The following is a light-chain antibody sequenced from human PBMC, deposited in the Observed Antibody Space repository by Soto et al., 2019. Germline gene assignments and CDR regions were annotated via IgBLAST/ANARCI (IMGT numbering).Light chain of an antibody. CDR1: QGISSY. CDR2: AAS. V-gene: IGKV1-8*01. CDR3: QQYYSYHWT. Sequence: AIRMTQSPSSFSASTRDRVTITCRASQGISSYLAWYQQKPGKAPKLLIYAASTLQSGVPSRFSGSGSGPDFILTISCLQSEDFATYYCQQYYSYHWTFGQGTKVEIK. J-gene: IGKJ1*01.